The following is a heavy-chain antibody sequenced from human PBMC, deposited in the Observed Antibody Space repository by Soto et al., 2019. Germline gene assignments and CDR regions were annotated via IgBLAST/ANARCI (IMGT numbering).Heavy chain of an antibody. V-gene: IGHV3-21*01. D-gene: IGHD6-19*01. CDR2: ISSSSYI. J-gene: IGHJ4*02. Sequence: GGSLRLSCAASGLTFSSYSMNWVRQAPGKGLEWVSSISSSSYIYYADSVKGRFTISRDNAKNSLYLQMNSLRAEDTAVYYCARVGIAVAGIDYWGQGTLVTVSS. CDR1: GLTFSSYS. CDR3: ARVGIAVAGIDY.